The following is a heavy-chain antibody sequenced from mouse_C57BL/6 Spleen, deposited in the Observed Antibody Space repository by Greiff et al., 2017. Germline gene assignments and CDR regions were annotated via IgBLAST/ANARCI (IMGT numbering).Heavy chain of an antibody. Sequence: VQLQQPGAELVKPGASVKLSCKASGYTFTSYWMHWVKQRPGQGLEWIGMIHPNSGSTNYNEKFKSKATLTVDKSSSTAYMQLSSLTSEDSAVYYCARCSDYYGSSSHFDYWGQGTTLTVSS. D-gene: IGHD1-1*01. CDR1: GYTFTSYW. CDR3: ARCSDYYGSSSHFDY. CDR2: IHPNSGST. J-gene: IGHJ2*01. V-gene: IGHV1-64*01.